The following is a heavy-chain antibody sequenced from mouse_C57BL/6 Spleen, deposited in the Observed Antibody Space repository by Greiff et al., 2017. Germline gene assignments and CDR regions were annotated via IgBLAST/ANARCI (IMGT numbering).Heavy chain of an antibody. V-gene: IGHV5-12*01. CDR1: GFTFSDYY. CDR3: ARLTGTGWYFDD. Sequence: EVQLVESGGGLVQPGGSLKLSCAASGFTFSDYYMYWVRQTPEKRLEWVAYISNGGGSTYYPDTVKGRFTISRDNAKNTVYLQISRLKSEDTAMYYCARLTGTGWYFDDWGTGTTVTGSS. J-gene: IGHJ1*03. CDR2: ISNGGGST. D-gene: IGHD4-1*01.